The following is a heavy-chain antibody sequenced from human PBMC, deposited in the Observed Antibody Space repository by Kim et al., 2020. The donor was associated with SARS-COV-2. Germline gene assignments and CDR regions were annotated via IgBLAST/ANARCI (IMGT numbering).Heavy chain of an antibody. D-gene: IGHD3-22*01. J-gene: IGHJ4*02. Sequence: VKGRFTISRDNAKNSLYLQMNSLRAEDTAVYYCARSDGYYYDSSGYYDYWGQGTLVTVSS. V-gene: IGHV3-21*01. CDR3: ARSDGYYYDSSGYYDY.